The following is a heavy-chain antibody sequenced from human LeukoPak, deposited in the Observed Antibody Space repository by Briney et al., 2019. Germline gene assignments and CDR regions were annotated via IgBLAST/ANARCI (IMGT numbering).Heavy chain of an antibody. V-gene: IGHV1-69*01. CDR1: GGTFSSYA. J-gene: IGHJ3*02. Sequence: SVKVSCKASGGTFSSYAISWVRQAPGQGLEWMGGIIPIFGTANYAQKFQGRVTITADESTSTAYMEPSSLRSEDTAVYYCARDSPDYDDAFDIWGQGTMVTVSS. D-gene: IGHD4-17*01. CDR2: IIPIFGTA. CDR3: ARDSPDYDDAFDI.